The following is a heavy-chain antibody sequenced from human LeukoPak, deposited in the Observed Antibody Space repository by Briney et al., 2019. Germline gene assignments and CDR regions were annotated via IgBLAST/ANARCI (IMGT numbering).Heavy chain of an antibody. CDR3: ARLIGDRTIYDY. Sequence: PGGFLRLSCAASGFTFRTYWMSWVRQAPGKGLEWAASINQGGSETYYVESVKGRFTISRDNVMNSFFLQMNSLRAEDTAVYYCARLIGDRTIYDYWGQGTLVTVSS. D-gene: IGHD6-6*01. J-gene: IGHJ4*02. V-gene: IGHV3-7*01. CDR1: GFTFRTYW. CDR2: INQGGSET.